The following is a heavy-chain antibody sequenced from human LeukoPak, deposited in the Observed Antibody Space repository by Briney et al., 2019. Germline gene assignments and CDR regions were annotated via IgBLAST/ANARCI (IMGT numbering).Heavy chain of an antibody. J-gene: IGHJ4*02. Sequence: SETLSLTCTVSGVSISSYYWSWIRQPAGKGLEWIGRIYASGSTNYNPSLKSRVTMSVDTSKNQFSLKLSSVSAADTALYYCARESGVKKGYSSGWLYWYYFDYWGQGTLVTVPS. CDR1: GVSISSYY. V-gene: IGHV4-4*07. CDR3: ARESGVKKGYSSGWLYWYYFDY. CDR2: IYASGST. D-gene: IGHD6-19*01.